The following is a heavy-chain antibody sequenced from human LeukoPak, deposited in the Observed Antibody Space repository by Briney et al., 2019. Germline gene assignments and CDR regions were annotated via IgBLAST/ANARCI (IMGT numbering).Heavy chain of an antibody. D-gene: IGHD3-22*01. V-gene: IGHV4-59*01. CDR1: GGSISSYY. CDR2: IYYSGST. CDR3: ARAGGDSYFDY. J-gene: IGHJ4*02. Sequence: SETLSLTCTVSGGSISSYYWSWIRQPPGKGLEWIGYIYYSGSTNYNPSLKSRVTISVDTSKNQFSLKLSSVTAADTAVYYCARAGGDSYFDYWGQGTLVTVSS.